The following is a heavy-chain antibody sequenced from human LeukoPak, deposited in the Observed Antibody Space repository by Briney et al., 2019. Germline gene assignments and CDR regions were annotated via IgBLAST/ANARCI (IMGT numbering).Heavy chain of an antibody. CDR2: FSPEDGET. Sequence: ASVKVSCKVSGYTLTELSMHCVRQAPGKGHEWMVGFSPEDGETIYAQKFQGRQTMTEDTSKDTAYMDLRSLRSEDTAVYYCATNFLVATIWGLTYWGQGTLVTVSS. CDR1: GYTLTELS. J-gene: IGHJ4*02. D-gene: IGHD5-12*01. CDR3: ATNFLVATIWGLTY. V-gene: IGHV1-24*01.